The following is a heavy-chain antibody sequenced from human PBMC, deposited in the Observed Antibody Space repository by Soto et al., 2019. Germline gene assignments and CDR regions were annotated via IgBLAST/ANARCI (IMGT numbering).Heavy chain of an antibody. Sequence: QVPLVESGGGVVQPGRSLRLSFAASGFTFSSYAMHWVRQAPGKGLEWVALISYDGSNKYYADSVKGRFTISRDNSKNTLYLQMNSLRPEDTAVYHCARDQGGTTLYYHGMDVWGQGTTVTVSS. CDR2: ISYDGSNK. D-gene: IGHD1-7*01. J-gene: IGHJ6*02. CDR3: ARDQGGTTLYYHGMDV. CDR1: GFTFSSYA. V-gene: IGHV3-30-3*01.